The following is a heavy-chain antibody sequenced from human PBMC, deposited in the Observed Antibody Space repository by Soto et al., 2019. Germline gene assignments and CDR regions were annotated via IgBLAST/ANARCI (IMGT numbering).Heavy chain of an antibody. CDR1: GASINSGAYY. V-gene: IGHV4-30-4*01. CDR3: ARILMNYYRLDY. Sequence: SETLSLTCTVSGASINSGAYYWIWIREPAGKGMEGIGHVNDSGSTYYNPSLKSRDGISVNSSKSQVSLTLDSVTAADTAVYFCARILMNYYRLDYWGQGALVTVSS. CDR2: VNDSGST. J-gene: IGHJ4*02. D-gene: IGHD3-10*01.